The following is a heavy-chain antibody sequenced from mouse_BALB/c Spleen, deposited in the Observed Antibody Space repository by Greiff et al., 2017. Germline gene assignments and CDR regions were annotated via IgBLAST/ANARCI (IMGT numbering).Heavy chain of an antibody. CDR2: ISSGGST. J-gene: IGHJ3*01. CDR1: GFTFSSYA. V-gene: IGHV5-6-5*01. Sequence: EVQGVESGGGLVKPGGSLKLSCAASGFTFSSYAMSWVRQTPEKRLEWVASISSGGSTYYPDSVKGRFTISRDNARNILYLQMSSLRSEDTAMYYCARAPSTMITRTAWFAYWGQGTLVTVSA. D-gene: IGHD2-4*01. CDR3: ARAPSTMITRTAWFAY.